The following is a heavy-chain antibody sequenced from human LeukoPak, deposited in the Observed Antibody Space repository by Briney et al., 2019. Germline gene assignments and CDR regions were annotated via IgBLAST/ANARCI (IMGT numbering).Heavy chain of an antibody. V-gene: IGHV4-59*12. CDR3: ARVRGFEQWLDFDY. J-gene: IGHJ4*02. Sequence: SETLSLTCTVSGVSISSYYWSWIRQTPGKGLEWIGYIYNSGSANYNPSLKSRVTISVDTSKNQFSLKLSSVTAADTAVYYCARVRGFEQWLDFDYWGQGTLVTVSS. CDR2: IYNSGSA. D-gene: IGHD6-19*01. CDR1: GVSISSYY.